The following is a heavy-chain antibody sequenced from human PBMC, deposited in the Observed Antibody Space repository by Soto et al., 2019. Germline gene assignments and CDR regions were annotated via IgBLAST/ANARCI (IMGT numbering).Heavy chain of an antibody. CDR3: ARVVGALGHWFDP. Sequence: ASVKVSCKASGYTFTRSGISWVRQAPGQGLEWLGWINPDNGNTNYAQKLQGRVTMTTDTSTSTAYMELRSLRSDDTAVYYCARVVGALGHWFDPWGQGTLVTVSS. J-gene: IGHJ5*02. CDR2: INPDNGNT. D-gene: IGHD1-26*01. CDR1: GYTFTRSG. V-gene: IGHV1-18*01.